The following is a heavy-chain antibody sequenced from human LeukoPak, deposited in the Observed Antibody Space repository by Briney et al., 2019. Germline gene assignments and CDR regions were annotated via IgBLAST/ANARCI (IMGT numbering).Heavy chain of an antibody. CDR2: FIPLLGTA. CDR3: ARGLWMQECEY. J-gene: IGHJ4*02. CDR1: GGTFSSAA. V-gene: IGHV1-69*05. Sequence: SVKVSCKASGGTFSSAAVNWVRQAPGHGLEWMGGFIPLLGTANYAQRFQGRFTITTDESTSTAYMDLSSLRSDDTAVYYCARGLWMQECEYWGQGTPVTVSS. D-gene: IGHD5-12*01.